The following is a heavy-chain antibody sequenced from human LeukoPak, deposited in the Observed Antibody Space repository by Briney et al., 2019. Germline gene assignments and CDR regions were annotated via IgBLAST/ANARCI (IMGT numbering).Heavy chain of an antibody. D-gene: IGHD3-22*01. CDR2: VSKSSDYI. Sequence: PGGSLRLSCAASGFTFNSYTMNWVRQAPGKGLEWVSCVSKSSDYIYYADSVRGRFTISRDNAKNLVYLEMNSLRAEDTGVYYCAREEDSRAIRTYDGLDVWGEGTTVTVSP. CDR1: GFTFNSYT. J-gene: IGHJ6*04. CDR3: AREEDSRAIRTYDGLDV. V-gene: IGHV3-21*01.